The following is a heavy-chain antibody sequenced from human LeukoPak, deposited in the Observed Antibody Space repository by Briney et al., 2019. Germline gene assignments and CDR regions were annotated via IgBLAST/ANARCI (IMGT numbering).Heavy chain of an antibody. Sequence: GGSLRLCCAVSGFIFSDFYMDWFRQAPGKGLEWVGRNRNKANSYTTEYAASVKGRFSISRDDSKNSLYLQMNSLKTEDTAVYYCARNANGSPGDYWGQGTLVTVSS. CDR3: ARNANGSPGDY. CDR1: GFIFSDFY. V-gene: IGHV3-72*01. J-gene: IGHJ4*02. D-gene: IGHD1-26*01. CDR2: NRNKANSYTT.